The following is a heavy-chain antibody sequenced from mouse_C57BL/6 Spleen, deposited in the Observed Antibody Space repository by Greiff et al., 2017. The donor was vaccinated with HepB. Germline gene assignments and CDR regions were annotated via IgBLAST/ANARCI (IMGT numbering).Heavy chain of an antibody. CDR3: ARLNYYGSKGAMDY. Sequence: EVKVEESGGGLVQPGGSLNLSCAASGFTFSAYYMYWVRQTPEKRLEWVAYISNGVGSTYYPDTVKGRFTISRDNAKNTLYLQMSRLKSEDTAMYYCARLNYYGSKGAMDYWGQGTSVTVSS. CDR1: GFTFSAYY. CDR2: ISNGVGST. D-gene: IGHD1-1*01. J-gene: IGHJ4*01. V-gene: IGHV5-12*01.